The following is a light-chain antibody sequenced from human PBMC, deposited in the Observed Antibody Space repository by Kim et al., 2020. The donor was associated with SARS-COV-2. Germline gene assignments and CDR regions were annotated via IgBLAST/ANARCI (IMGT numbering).Light chain of an antibody. V-gene: IGKV1-5*01. J-gene: IGKJ1*01. CDR3: QQYNSYPT. CDR2: DAS. CDR1: QSISSW. Sequence: SASVGARGTITCRASQSISSWLAWYQQKPGKAPKLLIYDASSLESGVPSRFSGSGSGTEFTLTISSLQPDDFATYYCQQYNSYPTFGQGTKVDIK.